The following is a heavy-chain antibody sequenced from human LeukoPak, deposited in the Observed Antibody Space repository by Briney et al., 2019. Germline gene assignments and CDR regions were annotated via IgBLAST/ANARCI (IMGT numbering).Heavy chain of an antibody. V-gene: IGHV1-2*02. CDR3: ARDSSSFRNWFDP. Sequence: GASVKVSCKASGYTFTAYYIYWVRQAPGQGLEWMGWINLNSGDTNYAQKFQGRVTMTRDTSISTAYMELSRLRSDDTAVYYCARDSSSFRNWFDPWGQGTLVTVSS. CDR1: GYTFTAYY. J-gene: IGHJ5*02. CDR2: INLNSGDT. D-gene: IGHD6-13*01.